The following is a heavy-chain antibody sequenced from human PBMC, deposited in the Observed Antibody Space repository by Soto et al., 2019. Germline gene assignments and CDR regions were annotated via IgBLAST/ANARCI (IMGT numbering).Heavy chain of an antibody. CDR1: GFTFSKFV. V-gene: IGHV3-23*01. Sequence: EVPLLESGGDLVQPGGSLRLSCAASGFTFSKFVMRWVRQTPGKGLEWVSTITETGGDTYYTDSVKGRFTISRDNSKNTLYLQMTSLRAEDTALYYCTKASPDRHHMDVWGQGTTVTVSS. CDR3: TKASPDRHHMDV. J-gene: IGHJ6*02. CDR2: ITETGGDT.